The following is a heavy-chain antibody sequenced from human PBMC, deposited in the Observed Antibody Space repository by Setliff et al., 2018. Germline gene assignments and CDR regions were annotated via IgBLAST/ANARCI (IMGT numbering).Heavy chain of an antibody. CDR1: GGTFSNYA. D-gene: IGHD3-10*01. J-gene: IGHJ5*02. CDR3: ARDPFGNPVFDP. Sequence: GASVKVSCKASGGTFSNYAINWVRQAPGQGLEWMGGIIPMLGKANYAQKFQGRVTITADESTSTAYMELSSLRSEDTAVYYCARDPFGNPVFDPWGQGTLVTVSS. CDR2: IIPMLGKA. V-gene: IGHV1-69*10.